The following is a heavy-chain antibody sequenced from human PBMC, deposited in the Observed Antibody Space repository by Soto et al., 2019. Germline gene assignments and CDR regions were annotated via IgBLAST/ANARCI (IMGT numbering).Heavy chain of an antibody. J-gene: IGHJ6*03. V-gene: IGHV3-66*01. CDR1: GFTVSSNY. CDR2: IYSGGST. D-gene: IGHD4-17*01. CDR3: ARTTTVTLYYYYYYMDV. Sequence: GGSLRLSCAASGFTVSSNYMSWVRQAPGKGLEWVSVIYSGGSTYYADSVKGRFTISRDNSKNTLYLQMNSLRAEDTAVYYCARTTTVTLYYYYYYMDVWGKGTTVTVSS.